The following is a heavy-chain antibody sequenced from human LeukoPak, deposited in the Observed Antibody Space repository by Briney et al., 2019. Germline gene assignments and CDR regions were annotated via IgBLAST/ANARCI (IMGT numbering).Heavy chain of an antibody. D-gene: IGHD3-9*01. CDR2: TYYRSKWYN. CDR3: ARDAYDILTGYYQYYFDY. CDR1: GDSVSSNSAA. Sequence: SQTLSLTCAISGDSVSSNSAAWNWIRQSPSRGLEWLGRTYYRSKWYNDYAVSVKSRITINPDTSKNQFPLQLNSVTPEDTAVYYCARDAYDILTGYYQYYFDYWGQGTLVTVSS. V-gene: IGHV6-1*01. J-gene: IGHJ4*02.